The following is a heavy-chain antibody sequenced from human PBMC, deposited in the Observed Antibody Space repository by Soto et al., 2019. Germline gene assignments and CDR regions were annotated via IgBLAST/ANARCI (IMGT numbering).Heavy chain of an antibody. D-gene: IGHD3-22*01. CDR1: GGSINTVNYF. J-gene: IGHJ5*02. CDR3: ARANRPITMTYLNCFDP. Sequence: SETLSLTCTVSGGSINTVNYFWSWIRQSPDKGLEWIGHIYNGGTTYNNTSLTSRVTISVDTSNNRFSLKLNSLTAADTAVYYCARANRPITMTYLNCFDPWGQGTLVTVSS. CDR2: IYNGGTT. V-gene: IGHV4-30-4*01.